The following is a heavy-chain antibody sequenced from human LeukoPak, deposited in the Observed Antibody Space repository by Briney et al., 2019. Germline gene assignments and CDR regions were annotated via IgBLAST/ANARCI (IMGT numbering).Heavy chain of an antibody. V-gene: IGHV4-30-2*01. D-gene: IGHD2-2*03. CDR1: GGSISSGGYS. Sequence: TSSETLSLTCAVSGGSISSGGYSWSWIRQPPGKGLEWIGYIYHSGSTYYNPSLKSRFTISVDRTKNQFSLKLSSVTAADTAVYYCASMATGYCSSTSCGDWYFDLWGRGTLVTVSS. CDR2: IYHSGST. J-gene: IGHJ2*01. CDR3: ASMATGYCSSTSCGDWYFDL.